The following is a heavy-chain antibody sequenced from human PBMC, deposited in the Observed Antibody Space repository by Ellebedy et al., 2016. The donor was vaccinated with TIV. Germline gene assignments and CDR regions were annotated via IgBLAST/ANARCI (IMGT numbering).Heavy chain of an antibody. V-gene: IGHV3-7*01. CDR2: IKEDGSEK. CDR3: VRAVPNWFDP. Sequence: GESLKISCAASGFTFSSYWMSWVRQAPGKGLEWVANIKEDGSEKNYVDSVKGRFTISRDNAKNSLYLQMNSLRADDTAVYYCVRAVPNWFDPWGQGILVIVSS. CDR1: GFTFSSYW. J-gene: IGHJ5*02.